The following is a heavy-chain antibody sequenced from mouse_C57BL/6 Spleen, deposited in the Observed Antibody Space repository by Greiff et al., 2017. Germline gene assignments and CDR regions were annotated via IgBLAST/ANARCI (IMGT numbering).Heavy chain of an antibody. J-gene: IGHJ4*01. CDR3: ACARPTGYYAMDY. CDR1: GYTFTSYW. CDR2: IDPSDSYT. Sequence: QVQLKQPGAELVMPGASVKLSCKASGYTFTSYWMHWVKQRPGQGLEWIGKIDPSDSYTNYNQKFKGKSTLTVDKSSSTAYMQLSSLTSEDSAVFDYACARPTGYYAMDYWGQGTSVTVSS. D-gene: IGHD4-1*01. V-gene: IGHV1-69*01.